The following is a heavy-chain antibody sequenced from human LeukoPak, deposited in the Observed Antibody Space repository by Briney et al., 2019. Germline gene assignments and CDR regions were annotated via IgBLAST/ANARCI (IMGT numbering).Heavy chain of an antibody. Sequence: PSETLSLTCAVYGGSFSGYYWSWIRQPPGKGLEWIGEINHSGSTNYNPSLKSRVTISVDTSKNQFSLKLSSVTAADTAVYYCARRTVAGPDYWGQGTLVTVSS. CDR2: INHSGST. CDR1: GGSFSGYY. CDR3: ARRTVAGPDY. V-gene: IGHV4-34*01. J-gene: IGHJ4*02. D-gene: IGHD6-19*01.